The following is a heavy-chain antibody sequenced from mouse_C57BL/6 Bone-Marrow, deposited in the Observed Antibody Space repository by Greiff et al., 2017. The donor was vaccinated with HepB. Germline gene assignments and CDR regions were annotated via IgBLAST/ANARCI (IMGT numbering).Heavy chain of an antibody. J-gene: IGHJ2*01. CDR3: SLLFYYGSSLFDY. CDR1: GYTFTSYW. D-gene: IGHD1-1*01. Sequence: QVQLQQPGAELVKPGASVKLSCKASGYTFTSYWMHWVKQRPGQGLEWIGMIHPNSGSTNYNEKFKSKAILTVDKSSSTAYMQLSSLTSEDSAVYYCSLLFYYGSSLFDYWGQGTTLTVAS. V-gene: IGHV1-64*01. CDR2: IHPNSGST.